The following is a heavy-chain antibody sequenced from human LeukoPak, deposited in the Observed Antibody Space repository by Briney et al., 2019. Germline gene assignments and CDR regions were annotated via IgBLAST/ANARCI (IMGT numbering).Heavy chain of an antibody. D-gene: IGHD5-12*01. CDR2: IRNKAFRETS. CDR3: ARAGIVAVIGYGMDV. Sequence: TGGSLRLSCTTSGFTFSDYALSWVRQAPGKGLKWVSLIRNKAFRETSEYAASVEGRFSISRDASKSIVYLQMNSLQTEDTAVYYCARAGIVAVIGYGMDVWGRGTTVTVSS. J-gene: IGHJ6*02. CDR1: GFTFSDYA. V-gene: IGHV3-49*04.